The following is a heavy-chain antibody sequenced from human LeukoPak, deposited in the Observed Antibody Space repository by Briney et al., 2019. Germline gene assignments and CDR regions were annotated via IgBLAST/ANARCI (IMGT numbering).Heavy chain of an antibody. J-gene: IGHJ1*01. CDR1: GGSISSGGYS. CDR2: IYHSGST. CDR3: ARESRYCSGGSCYWYFQH. Sequence: PSQTLSLTCAVSGGSISSGGYSWSWIRQPPGKGLEWIGYIYHSGSTYYNPSLKSRVTISVDRSKNQFSLKLSSVTAADTAVYYCARESRYCSGGSCYWYFQHWGQGTLVTVSS. V-gene: IGHV4-30-2*01. D-gene: IGHD2-15*01.